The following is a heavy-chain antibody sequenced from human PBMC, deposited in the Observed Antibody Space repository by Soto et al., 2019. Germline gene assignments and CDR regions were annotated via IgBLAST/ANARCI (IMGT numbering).Heavy chain of an antibody. CDR3: ARCIAVAGTGYYGMDV. V-gene: IGHV1-69*01. J-gene: IGHJ6*02. CDR2: IIPIFGTA. CDR1: RVTNNSNS. D-gene: IGHD6-19*01. Sequence: SSKASRVTNNSNSSRWVQQENRQGLEWMGGIIPIFGTANYAQKFQGRVTITADESTSTAYMELSSVTAADTAVYYCARCIAVAGTGYYGMDVWVQGT.